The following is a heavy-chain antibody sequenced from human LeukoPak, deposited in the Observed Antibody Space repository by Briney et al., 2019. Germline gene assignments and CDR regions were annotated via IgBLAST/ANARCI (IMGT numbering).Heavy chain of an antibody. D-gene: IGHD1-1*01. J-gene: IGHJ3*01. Sequence: PGGSLRLSCAASGFTFSSYGMHWVRQAPGKGLEWVSSITSTTTYTYYADSVKGRFTISRDNAKNSLFLQMNSLRAEDTAVYYCVRCTFVLHKRCSAFDVWGQGTMVTVSA. CDR3: VRCTFVLHKRCSAFDV. CDR2: ITSTTTYT. CDR1: GFTFSSYG. V-gene: IGHV3-21*01.